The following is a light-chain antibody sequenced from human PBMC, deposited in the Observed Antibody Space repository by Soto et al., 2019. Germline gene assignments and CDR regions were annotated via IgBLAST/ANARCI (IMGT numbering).Light chain of an antibody. J-gene: IGLJ2*01. CDR1: GSDAGGYNY. Sequence: QSALTQPASVSGSPGQSITISCTGTGSDAGGYNYVSWYQQHPGKAPKLMIYEVSNRPSGVSNRFSGSKSGNTASLTISGLQAEDEAAYYCSSYTSSTTLGVLFGEGTKLTVL. CDR2: EVS. V-gene: IGLV2-14*01. CDR3: SSYTSSTTLGVL.